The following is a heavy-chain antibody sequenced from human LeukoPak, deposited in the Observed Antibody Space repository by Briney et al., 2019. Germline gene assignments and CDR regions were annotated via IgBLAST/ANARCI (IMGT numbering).Heavy chain of an antibody. CDR1: GYTFTGYY. J-gene: IGHJ4*02. CDR3: AKPYYDILTGYSYFDY. CDR2: INPNSGGT. Sequence: GASVKVSCKASGYTFTGYYMHWVRHAPGQELEWMGWINPNSGGTNYAQKFQGRVTMTRDTSISTAYMELSRLRSDDTAVYYCAKPYYDILTGYSYFDYWGQGTLVTVSS. D-gene: IGHD3-9*01. V-gene: IGHV1-2*02.